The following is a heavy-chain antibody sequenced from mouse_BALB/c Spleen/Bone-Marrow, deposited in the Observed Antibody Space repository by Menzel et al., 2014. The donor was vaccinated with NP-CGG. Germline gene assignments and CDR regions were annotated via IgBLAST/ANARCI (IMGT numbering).Heavy chain of an antibody. J-gene: IGHJ4*01. CDR2: ILPGNTNA. V-gene: IGHV1-9*01. Sequence: QVQLQQSGAEQMQPGASVKISCKATGYTFSNYWIEWVKQRPGQGLEWIGEILPGNTNANYNEKFKGRATFTADTSSNTAYMQLSSLTSEDSAVYYCARGWYSMDDWGQGTSVTVSS. CDR3: ARGWYSMDD. CDR1: GYTFSNYW.